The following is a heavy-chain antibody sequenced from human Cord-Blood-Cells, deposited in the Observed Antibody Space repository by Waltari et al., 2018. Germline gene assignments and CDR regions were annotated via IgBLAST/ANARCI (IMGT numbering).Heavy chain of an antibody. V-gene: IGHV4-39*01. CDR2: IYYSGTT. J-gene: IGHJ4*02. D-gene: IGHD4-17*01. Sequence: QLQLQESGPGLVKPSETLSLTCTVSGGSISSSSYYWGWIRQPPGKGLEWIGSIYYSGTTYYNPALKSRVTISVDTSKNQFSLKRSSVTAADTAVYYCARHDPGTTVTTWVNWGQGTLVTVSS. CDR3: ARHDPGTTVTTWVN. CDR1: GGSISSSSYY.